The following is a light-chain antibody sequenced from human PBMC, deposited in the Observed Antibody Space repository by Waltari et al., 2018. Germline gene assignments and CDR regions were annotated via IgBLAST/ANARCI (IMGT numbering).Light chain of an antibody. CDR3: SSYTSGGSFNWV. Sequence: QSALTQRASVSGSPGQSITISCTGTSSDVGGYNYVAWYQQHPGKVPKVMIYDVSERPSGVSNRFSGSKSGNTASLTISGLQADDEADYYCSSYTSGGSFNWVFGGGTKVTVL. V-gene: IGLV2-14*01. CDR2: DVS. CDR1: SSDVGGYNY. J-gene: IGLJ3*02.